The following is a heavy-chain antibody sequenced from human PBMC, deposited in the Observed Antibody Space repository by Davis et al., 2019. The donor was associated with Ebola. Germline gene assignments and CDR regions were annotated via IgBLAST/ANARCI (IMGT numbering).Heavy chain of an antibody. CDR1: GFTFSGSA. CDR3: AREVTMVRGMDV. V-gene: IGHV3-73*01. Sequence: PGGSLRLSCAASGFTFSGSAMHWVRQASGKGLEWVGRIRSKANSYATAYAASVKGRLTISRDDSKNTAYLQMNSLKTEDTAVYYCAREVTMVRGMDVWGQGTTVTVSS. J-gene: IGHJ6*02. D-gene: IGHD3-10*01. CDR2: IRSKANSYAT.